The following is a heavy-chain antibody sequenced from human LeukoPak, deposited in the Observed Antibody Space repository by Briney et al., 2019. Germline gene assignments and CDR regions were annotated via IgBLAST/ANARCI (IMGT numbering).Heavy chain of an antibody. J-gene: IGHJ6*02. CDR2: INAGNGNT. CDR3: ARLKQQLTYGMDV. CDR1: GYTFTSYA. V-gene: IGHV1-3*01. D-gene: IGHD6-13*01. Sequence: ASVKVSCKASGYTFTSYAMHWVRQAPGQRLEWMGWINAGNGNTKYSQEFQGRVTITRDTSASTAYMEPSSLRSEDTAVYYCARLKQQLTYGMDVWGQGTTVTVSS.